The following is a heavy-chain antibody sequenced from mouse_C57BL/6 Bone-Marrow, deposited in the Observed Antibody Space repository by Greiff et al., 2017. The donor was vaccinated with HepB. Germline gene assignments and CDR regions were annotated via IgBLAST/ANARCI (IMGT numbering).Heavy chain of an antibody. V-gene: IGHV1-64*01. J-gene: IGHJ2*01. D-gene: IGHD2-5*01. Sequence: QVQLQQPGAELVKPGASVKLSCKASGYTFTSYWMHWVKQRPGQGLEWIGMIHPNSGSTNYNEKFKSKATLTVDKSSSTAYMHLSSLTSEDSAVYYCAREGYSNYESYFDYWGQGTTLTVSS. CDR2: IHPNSGST. CDR1: GYTFTSYW. CDR3: AREGYSNYESYFDY.